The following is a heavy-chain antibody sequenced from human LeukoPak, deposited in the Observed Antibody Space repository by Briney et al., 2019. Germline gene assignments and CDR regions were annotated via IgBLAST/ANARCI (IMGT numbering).Heavy chain of an antibody. CDR3: ARGYCSSTSCLFDY. CDR1: GYTFTGYH. CDR2: INPNSGDT. D-gene: IGHD2-2*01. Sequence: GASVKVSCKASGYTFTGYHMHWVRQAPGQGFEWLGRINPNSGDTNYAQKFQGRVTMTRDTSISTAYMELSRLRFDDTAVYYCARGYCSSTSCLFDYWGQGTLVTVSS. V-gene: IGHV1-2*06. J-gene: IGHJ4*02.